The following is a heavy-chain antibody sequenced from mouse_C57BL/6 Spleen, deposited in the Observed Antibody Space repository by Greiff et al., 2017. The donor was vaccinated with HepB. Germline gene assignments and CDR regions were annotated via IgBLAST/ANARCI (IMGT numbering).Heavy chain of an antibody. Sequence: VQLQQSGPVLVKPGASVKMSCKASGYTFTDYYMNWVKQSHGKSLEWIGVINPYNGGTSYNQKFKGKATLTVDKSSSTAYMELNSLTSEDSAVYYCAQTAQATHYWGQGTSVTVSS. D-gene: IGHD3-2*02. CDR1: GYTFTDYY. CDR3: AQTAQATHY. V-gene: IGHV1-19*01. J-gene: IGHJ4*01. CDR2: INPYNGGT.